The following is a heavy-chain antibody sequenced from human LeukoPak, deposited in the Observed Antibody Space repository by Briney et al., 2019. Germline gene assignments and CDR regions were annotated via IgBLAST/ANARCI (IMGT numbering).Heavy chain of an antibody. CDR3: ARGRYSSSWYSPYYYYMDV. CDR2: INYSGST. J-gene: IGHJ6*03. V-gene: IGHV4-34*01. D-gene: IGHD6-13*01. CDR1: SESFSGYF. Sequence: SETLPLTCAIYSESFSGYFWSWIRQPPGKGLEWIGEINYSGSTNYNPSLKSRVTISVDTSKNQFSLKLSSVIAADTAVYYCARGRYSSSWYSPYYYYMDVWGKGTTVTVSS.